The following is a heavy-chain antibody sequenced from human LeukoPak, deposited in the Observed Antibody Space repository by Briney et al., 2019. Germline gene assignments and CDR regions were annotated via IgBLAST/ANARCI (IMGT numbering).Heavy chain of an antibody. Sequence: PSQTLSLTCTVSGGSISSGGYYWSWIRQHPGKGLEWIGYIYYSGSTYYNPSLRSRVTISVDTSKNQFSLKLSSVTAADTAVYYCTGTGEWVRGESFDYWGQGTLVTVSS. J-gene: IGHJ4*02. D-gene: IGHD3-10*01. CDR1: GGSISSGGYY. CDR3: TGTGEWVRGESFDY. CDR2: IYYSGST. V-gene: IGHV4-31*03.